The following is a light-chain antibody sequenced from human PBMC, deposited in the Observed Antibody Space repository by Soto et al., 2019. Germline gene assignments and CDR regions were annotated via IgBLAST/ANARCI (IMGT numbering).Light chain of an antibody. CDR3: SSYAGSNNPFV. J-gene: IGLJ1*01. V-gene: IGLV2-8*01. CDR2: QVS. Sequence: QSALTQPPSASGSPGQSVTISCTGTSSDVGGYNYVSWYQQHPDKAPKLMIYQVSKRPSGVPDRFSGSKSGNTSSLTLSGLHAEDEADYYSSSYAGSNNPFVFGTGTKLTVL. CDR1: SSDVGGYNY.